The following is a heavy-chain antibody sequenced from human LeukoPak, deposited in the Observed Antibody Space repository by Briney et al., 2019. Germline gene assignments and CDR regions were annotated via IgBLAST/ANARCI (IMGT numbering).Heavy chain of an antibody. V-gene: IGHV3-23*01. D-gene: IGHD2-15*01. J-gene: IGHJ4*02. Sequence: PGGSLTLSCEPSGFTLSSYAMRWVRQAPGKGLEWVSSISGSGGSAYYADSVKGRFTISRDNSQNTLSVQMTSLRAEDTAVYYWAKWSDCSDGSCRKTHLDCWGQGTLVTVSS. CDR3: AKWSDCSDGSCRKTHLDC. CDR2: ISGSGGSA. CDR1: GFTLSSYA.